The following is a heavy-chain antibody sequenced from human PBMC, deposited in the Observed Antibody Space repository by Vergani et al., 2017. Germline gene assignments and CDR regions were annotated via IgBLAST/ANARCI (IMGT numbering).Heavy chain of an antibody. J-gene: IGHJ3*02. CDR1: GFTFSTYS. CDR3: ARVPLRTYDSSGYYFHDAFDI. V-gene: IGHV3-48*01. D-gene: IGHD3-22*01. CDR2: ISTDASTT. Sequence: EVQLVESGGGLVQPGGSLRLLCVGSGFTFSTYSMNWVRQAPGKGLEWVSYISTDASTTYYGDSVKGRFTISRDTAENSLYMQMNSLRAEDTAVYFCARVPLRTYDSSGYYFHDAFDIWGQGTMVTVSS.